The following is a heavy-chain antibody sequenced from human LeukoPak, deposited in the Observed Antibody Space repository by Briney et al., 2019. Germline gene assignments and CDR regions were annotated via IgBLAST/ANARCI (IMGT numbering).Heavy chain of an antibody. Sequence: SVKVSCKASGGTFSSYAISWVRQAPGQGLEWMGGIIPIFGTANYAQKFQGRVTITADESTSTAYMELSSLRSEDTAVYYCARHPDSSGYYGNYFDYWGQGTLVTVSS. D-gene: IGHD3-22*01. CDR3: ARHPDSSGYYGNYFDY. CDR2: IIPIFGTA. J-gene: IGHJ4*02. V-gene: IGHV1-69*13. CDR1: GGTFSSYA.